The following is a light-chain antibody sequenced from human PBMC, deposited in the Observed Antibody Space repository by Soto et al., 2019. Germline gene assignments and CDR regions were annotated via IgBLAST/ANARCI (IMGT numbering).Light chain of an antibody. CDR2: DVS. V-gene: IGKV1-5*01. CDR1: QSISSW. J-gene: IGKJ1*01. Sequence: DIQMTQSPSTLSASVGDRVTITCRASQSISSWLAWYQQKPGKAPKLLIYDVSNLESGVPSRFSGSGSGTEFTLTIASVQPEDFATYYCQQYSSYSPWTFGQGTKVDIK. CDR3: QQYSSYSPWT.